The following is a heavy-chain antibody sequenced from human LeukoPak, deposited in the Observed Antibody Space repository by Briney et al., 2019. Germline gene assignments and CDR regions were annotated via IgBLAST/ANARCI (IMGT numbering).Heavy chain of an antibody. CDR2: FDPEDGET. J-gene: IGHJ4*02. V-gene: IGHV1-24*01. CDR3: ARESTWGSGYDSGY. D-gene: IGHD5-12*01. Sequence: ASVKVSCKVSGYTLTELSMHWVRQAPGKGLEWMGGFDPEDGETIYAQKFQGRVTMTTDTSTSTAYMELRSLRSDDTAVYYCARESTWGSGYDSGYWGQGTLVTVSS. CDR1: GYTLTELS.